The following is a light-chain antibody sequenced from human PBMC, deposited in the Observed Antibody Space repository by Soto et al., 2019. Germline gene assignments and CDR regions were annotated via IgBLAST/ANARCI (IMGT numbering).Light chain of an antibody. CDR2: EGN. V-gene: IGLV2-23*01. J-gene: IGLJ2*01. CDR1: SSDVGGYNL. CDR3: SSYASGSTSVL. Sequence: QSALTQPASVSGSPGQSITISCTGTSSDVGGYNLVSWYQQHPGKAPKLMIYEGNKRPSGVSNRFSGSKSGNTASLTISGLQAEDEADYYCSSYASGSTSVLFGGGTKLTVL.